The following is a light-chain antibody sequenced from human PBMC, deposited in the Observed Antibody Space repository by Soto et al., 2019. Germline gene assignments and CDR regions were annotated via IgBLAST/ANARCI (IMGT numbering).Light chain of an antibody. CDR1: QGISDY. CDR3: QQLNSYPIT. Sequence: DIPLTQSPSFLSASVGDRVTITCRASQGISDYFAWYQQKLGKAPKLLIYAASTLQSGVPSRFSGSGSGTEYTLTISSLQPEDFATYYSQQLNSYPITFGQGTRLEIK. CDR2: AAS. V-gene: IGKV1-9*01. J-gene: IGKJ5*01.